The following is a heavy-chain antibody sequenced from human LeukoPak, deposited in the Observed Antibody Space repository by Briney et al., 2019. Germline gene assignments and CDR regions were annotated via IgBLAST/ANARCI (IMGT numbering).Heavy chain of an antibody. CDR3: ARENDRYGRIDY. CDR2: INEIGGT. D-gene: IGHD5-18*01. V-gene: IGHV4-34*01. J-gene: IGHJ4*01. CDR1: GASFSDYY. Sequence: SETLSLTCAVYGASFSDYYWSWIRQPPGKGLEWIGEINEIGGTNYSPSLKSRVTISLDTSKNQFSLRLSSVTAADTAVYYCARENDRYGRIDYWGQGTQVTVSS.